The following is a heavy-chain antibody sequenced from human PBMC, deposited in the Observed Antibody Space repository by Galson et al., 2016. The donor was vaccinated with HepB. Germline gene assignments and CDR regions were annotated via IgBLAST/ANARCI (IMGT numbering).Heavy chain of an antibody. V-gene: IGHV3-7*01. CDR3: ARSGEPS. J-gene: IGHJ5*02. D-gene: IGHD4-17*01. Sequence: CATSGFTFNYYWMTWVRQAPGKGLEWVADINQDGFEKYYVGSVEGRFTNSRDNAKKSLYLQMDSLRAEDTAVYYCARSGEPSWGQGTLVTVSS. CDR2: INQDGFEK. CDR1: GFTFNYYW.